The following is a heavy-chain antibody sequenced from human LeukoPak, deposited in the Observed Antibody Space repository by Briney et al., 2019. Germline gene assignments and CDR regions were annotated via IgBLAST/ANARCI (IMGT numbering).Heavy chain of an antibody. Sequence: GGSLRLSCAASGFTVSSNYMTWVRQAPGKGLEWVSVIYSGGRTYYADSVKGRFTISRDNSKNTLYLQMNSLRAEDTAVYYCARDAHLIGSAMDVWGKGTTVTISS. D-gene: IGHD3-10*01. V-gene: IGHV3-53*01. CDR2: IYSGGRT. CDR1: GFTVSSNY. CDR3: ARDAHLIGSAMDV. J-gene: IGHJ6*04.